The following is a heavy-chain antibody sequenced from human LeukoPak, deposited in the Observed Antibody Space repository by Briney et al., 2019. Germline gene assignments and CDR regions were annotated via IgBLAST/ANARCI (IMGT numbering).Heavy chain of an antibody. V-gene: IGHV3-73*01. Sequence: GGSLRLSCAASGFTLSGSAMHWVRQASGKGLEWVGRIRSKANSYATAYAASVKGRFTISRDDSKNTAYLQMNSLKTEDTAVYYCTASVSYDLWSGYYSPFYYYGMDVWGQGTTVTVSS. CDR3: TASVSYDLWSGYYSPFYYYGMDV. CDR1: GFTLSGSA. CDR2: IRSKANSYAT. D-gene: IGHD3-3*01. J-gene: IGHJ6*02.